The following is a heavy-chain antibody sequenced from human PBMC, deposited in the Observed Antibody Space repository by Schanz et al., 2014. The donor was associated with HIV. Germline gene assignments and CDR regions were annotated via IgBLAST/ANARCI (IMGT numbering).Heavy chain of an antibody. CDR1: GFTFSTYG. J-gene: IGHJ6*02. CDR3: ARVANWDYYGMDV. Sequence: QVQLVESGGGVVQPGRSLRLSCAASGFTFSTYGMHWVRQGPGKGLEWGAFISYDGSNKYYADSVKGRFTISRDNSKNMLFLQMNSLRGEDTAVYYCARVANWDYYGMDVWGRGTTVTVSS. D-gene: IGHD3-16*01. CDR2: ISYDGSNK. V-gene: IGHV3-30*03.